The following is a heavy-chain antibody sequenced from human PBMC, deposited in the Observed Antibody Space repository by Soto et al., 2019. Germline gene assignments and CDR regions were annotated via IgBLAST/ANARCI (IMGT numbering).Heavy chain of an antibody. J-gene: IGHJ5*02. V-gene: IGHV4-4*07. CDR1: GGSIRSYY. D-gene: IGHD3-22*01. Sequence: SETLSLTCTVSGGSIRSYYWSWTRQPAGKGLEWIGRIYNSGSTKYNPSLKSRVSMSVDTSKNQFSLKLSSVTAADTAVYYCARDGSPDNYYDSSGYYYAWFDPWGQGTLVTVSS. CDR3: ARDGSPDNYYDSSGYYYAWFDP. CDR2: IYNSGST.